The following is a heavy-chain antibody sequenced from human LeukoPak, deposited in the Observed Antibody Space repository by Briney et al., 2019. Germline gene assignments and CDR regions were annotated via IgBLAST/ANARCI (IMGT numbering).Heavy chain of an antibody. V-gene: IGHV4-61*01. CDR1: GGSVSGGSYY. D-gene: IGHD3-10*01. CDR3: ARVIDYYGSGSYTSYYFDY. CDR2: IYYSGST. J-gene: IGHJ4*02. Sequence: SETLSLTCTVSGGSVSGGSYYWSWIRQPPGKGLEWIGYIYYSGSTNYNPSLKSRVTISVDTSKNQFSLKLSSVTAADTAVYYCARVIDYYGSGSYTSYYFDYWGQGTLVTVSS.